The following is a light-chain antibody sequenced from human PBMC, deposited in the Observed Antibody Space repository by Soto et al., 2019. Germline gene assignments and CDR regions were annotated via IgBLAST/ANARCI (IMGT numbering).Light chain of an antibody. CDR3: SSYAGSNRV. Sequence: QSVLTQPPSASGSPGQSVTISCTGTSSDVGGYNYVSWYQRHPGKAPKLMIFEVSKRPSGVPDRFSGSKSGNTASLTVSGLQAEDEADYYCSSYAGSNRVFGTGTKVTVL. CDR1: SSDVGGYNY. CDR2: EVS. V-gene: IGLV2-8*01. J-gene: IGLJ1*01.